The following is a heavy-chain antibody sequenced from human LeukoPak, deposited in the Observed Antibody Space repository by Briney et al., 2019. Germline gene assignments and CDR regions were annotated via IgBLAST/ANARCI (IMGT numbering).Heavy chain of an antibody. J-gene: IGHJ4*02. Sequence: GGSLRLSCAAPGFTFSSYSIHWVRQAAGNELHWVAVISYDKSHKYYAESVNGRFTISRDNSKNRLYMKMNGLRAEDPAVYYCADLGYSYGYEYYWGQGNLVIVSS. D-gene: IGHD5-18*01. CDR2: ISYDKSHK. CDR3: ADLGYSYGYEYY. V-gene: IGHV3-30-3*01. CDR1: GFTFSSYS.